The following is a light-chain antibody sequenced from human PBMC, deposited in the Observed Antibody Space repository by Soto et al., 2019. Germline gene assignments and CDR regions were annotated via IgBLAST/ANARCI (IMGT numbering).Light chain of an antibody. CDR1: QSVLYSSNNKNY. CDR2: WAS. J-gene: IGKJ4*01. CDR3: QQYYSTPLP. V-gene: IGKV4-1*01. Sequence: DILRTQSPDSLAVSLGESATINCTSTQSVLYSSNNKNYLAWYQQKPGQPPKLLIYWASTRESGVPDRFSGSGSGTDFTLTISSLQAEDVAVYYCQQYYSTPLPFGGVGKVAI.